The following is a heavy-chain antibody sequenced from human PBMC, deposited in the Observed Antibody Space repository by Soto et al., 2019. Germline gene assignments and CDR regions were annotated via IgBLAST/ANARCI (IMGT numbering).Heavy chain of an antibody. CDR3: ARDSGTGAFDI. Sequence: PGGSLRLSCAASGFTFSSYWMSWVRQAPGKGLERVSNIKQDGSEKYYVDSVKGRFTISRDNAKNSLYLQMNSLRAEDPAVYYCARDSGTGAFDIWGQGTMVTVSS. CDR2: IKQDGSEK. J-gene: IGHJ3*02. CDR1: GFTFSSYW. V-gene: IGHV3-7*01. D-gene: IGHD5-12*01.